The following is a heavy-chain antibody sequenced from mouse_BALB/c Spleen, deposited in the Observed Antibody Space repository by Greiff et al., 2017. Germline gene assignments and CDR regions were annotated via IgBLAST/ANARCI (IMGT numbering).Heavy chain of an antibody. Sequence: QVQLKESGPELVKPGASVRISCKASGYTFTSYYIHWVKQRPGQGLEWIGWIYPGNVNTKYNEKFKGKATLTADKSSSTAYMQLSSLTSEDSAVYFCARRYYDYDGGFAYWGQGTLVTVSA. D-gene: IGHD2-4*01. CDR2: IYPGNVNT. CDR1: GYTFTSYY. V-gene: IGHV1S56*01. CDR3: ARRYYDYDGGFAY. J-gene: IGHJ3*01.